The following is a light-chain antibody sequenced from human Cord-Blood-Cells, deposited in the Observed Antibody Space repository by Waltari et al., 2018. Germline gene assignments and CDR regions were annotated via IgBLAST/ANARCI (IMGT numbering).Light chain of an antibody. J-gene: IGKJ2*01. CDR2: AAS. Sequence: DIQMTQSPSSLSASVGDRVTITCRASQSISSYLNWYQQKPGKAPKLLIYAASSLQSGVPSSFSGSGSGTVSTLTISSLQPEDFATYYCQQSYSTPYTFGQGTKLEIK. CDR1: QSISSY. V-gene: IGKV1-39*01. CDR3: QQSYSTPYT.